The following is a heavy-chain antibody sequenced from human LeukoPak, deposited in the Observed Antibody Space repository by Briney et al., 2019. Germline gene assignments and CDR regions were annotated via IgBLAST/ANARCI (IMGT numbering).Heavy chain of an antibody. Sequence: ASVKVSCKASGYTFTGYYMHWVRQAPGQGLEWMGWINPNSGGTNYAQKFQGRVTMTRDTSISTAHMELSRLRSDDTAVYYCARDQPYYYGSGSSSHSDYWGQGTPVTVSS. CDR1: GYTFTGYY. J-gene: IGHJ4*02. CDR3: ARDQPYYYGSGSSSHSDY. CDR2: INPNSGGT. V-gene: IGHV1-2*02. D-gene: IGHD3-10*01.